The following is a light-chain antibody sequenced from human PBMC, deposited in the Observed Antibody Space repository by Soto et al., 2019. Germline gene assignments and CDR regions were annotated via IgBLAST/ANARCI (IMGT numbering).Light chain of an antibody. J-gene: IGKJ5*01. CDR1: XXLLHITGETF. CDR3: MQSTQGPPT. Sequence: VFSQPVVYLXIXPGQXASIXXXXSXXLLHITGETFLFWYLQKPGQAQQLLIYEVSTRVSGVPDRFSGSGSGTDFTLEISRVEADDVGVYYCMQSTQGPPTFGQGTRLYIK. CDR2: EVS. V-gene: IGKV2D-29*01.